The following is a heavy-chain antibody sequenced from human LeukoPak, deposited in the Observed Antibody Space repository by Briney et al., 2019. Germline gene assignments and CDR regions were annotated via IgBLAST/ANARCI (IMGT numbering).Heavy chain of an antibody. CDR3: ARILGITMVRGVDENWFDP. Sequence: GASVKVSCKASGYTFTSYGISWVRQAPGQGLEWMGWISAYNGNTNYAQKLQGRVTMTTDTSTSTAYMELRSLRSDDTAVYYCARILGITMVRGVDENWFDPWGQGTLVTVSS. D-gene: IGHD3-10*01. CDR1: GYTFTSYG. J-gene: IGHJ5*02. CDR2: ISAYNGNT. V-gene: IGHV1-18*01.